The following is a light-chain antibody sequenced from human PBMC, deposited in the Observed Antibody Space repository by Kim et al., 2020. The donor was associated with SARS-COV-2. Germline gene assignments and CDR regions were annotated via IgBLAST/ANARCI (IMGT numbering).Light chain of an antibody. CDR2: QDT. J-gene: IGLJ2*01. Sequence: VSPVQTTPLICSGDKLGTKFAFWYQPRPRPSPVLVIHQDTKRPSGIPERFSGSNSGNTATLTIRGTQTMDEADYYCQAWDSNTVVFGGGTKLTVL. CDR3: QAWDSNTVV. CDR1: KLGTKF. V-gene: IGLV3-1*01.